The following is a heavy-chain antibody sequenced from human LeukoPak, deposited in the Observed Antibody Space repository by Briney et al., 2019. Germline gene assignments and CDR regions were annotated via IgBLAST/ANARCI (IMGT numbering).Heavy chain of an antibody. V-gene: IGHV3-66*01. CDR1: GFTVSNYY. CDR3: ARAKQWLVQLFYSGMAV. CDR2: IYTGGST. Sequence: GGSLRLSCAASGFTVSNYYMNWVRQAPGKGLEWVSVIYTGGSTYYADSVKGRFTISRDNSKNTLFLQMNTLRAEDTAVYYCARAKQWLVQLFYSGMAVWGQGTTVTVT. J-gene: IGHJ6*02. D-gene: IGHD6-19*01.